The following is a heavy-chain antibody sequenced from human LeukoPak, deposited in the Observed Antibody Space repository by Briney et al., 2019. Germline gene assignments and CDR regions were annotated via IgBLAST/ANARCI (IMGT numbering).Heavy chain of an antibody. CDR2: TIPIFGTA. Sequence: GASVKVSCKASGGTFSSYAISWVRQAPGQGLEWMGGTIPIFGTANYAQKFQGRVTITADKSTSTAYMELSSLRSEDTAVYYCARGISEDIVVVVAAYFDYWGQGTLVTVSS. V-gene: IGHV1-69*06. J-gene: IGHJ4*02. D-gene: IGHD2-15*01. CDR3: ARGISEDIVVVVAAYFDY. CDR1: GGTFSSYA.